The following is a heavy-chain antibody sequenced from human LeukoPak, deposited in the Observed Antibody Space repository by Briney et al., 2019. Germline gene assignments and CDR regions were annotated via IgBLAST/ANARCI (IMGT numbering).Heavy chain of an antibody. CDR3: ARATGDIVVVVAASAFDI. CDR1: GFTFSSYA. D-gene: IGHD2-15*01. V-gene: IGHV3-64*01. J-gene: IGHJ3*02. Sequence: GGSLRLSCAASGFTFSSYAMHWVRQAPGKGLEYVSAISSNGGSTYYANSVKGRFTISRDNAKNSLYLQMNSLRAEDTAVYYCARATGDIVVVVAASAFDIWGQGTMVTVSS. CDR2: ISSNGGST.